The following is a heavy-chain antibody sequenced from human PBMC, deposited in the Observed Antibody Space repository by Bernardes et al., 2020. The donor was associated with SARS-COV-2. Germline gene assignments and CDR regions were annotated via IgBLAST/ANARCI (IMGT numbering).Heavy chain of an antibody. Sequence: GGPLRLSCAASGFTFRSYAMSWVRKGPGKGLEWVPAISGSGGSTYYADSVKGRFTISRDNSKNTLYLQMNSLRAEDTAVYYCANALCSSTSCYNYYGMDVWGQGTTVTVSS. CDR1: GFTFRSYA. CDR3: ANALCSSTSCYNYYGMDV. J-gene: IGHJ6*02. CDR2: ISGSGGST. V-gene: IGHV3-23*01. D-gene: IGHD2-2*02.